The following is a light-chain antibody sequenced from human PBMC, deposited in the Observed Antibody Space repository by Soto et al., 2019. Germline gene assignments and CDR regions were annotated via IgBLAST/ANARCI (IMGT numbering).Light chain of an antibody. CDR1: QSLLHSNGFNY. CDR2: LGS. J-gene: IGKJ1*01. CDR3: MQALQTGWT. V-gene: IGKV2-28*01. Sequence: DIVMTQSPLSLPVTPGEPASISCRSSQSLLHSNGFNYLDWYLQKPGQSPQLLLYLGSTRASGVPDRFSGSGSGTDFTLKISRVEAEDVGVYYCMQALQTGWTFGQGTKVEIK.